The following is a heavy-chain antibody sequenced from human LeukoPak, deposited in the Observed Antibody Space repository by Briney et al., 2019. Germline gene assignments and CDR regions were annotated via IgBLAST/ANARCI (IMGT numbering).Heavy chain of an antibody. Sequence: ASVKVSCKASGYTFTSYYMYWVRQAPGQGLEWMGIINPNRGSTSYAQKFQGRVTMTRDMSTSTVYMELSSLRSEDTAVYYCASGGHVRVYDSSAYYGHYWGQGTLVTVSS. V-gene: IGHV1-46*01. D-gene: IGHD3-22*01. CDR3: ASGGHVRVYDSSAYYGHY. J-gene: IGHJ4*02. CDR2: INPNRGST. CDR1: GYTFTSYY.